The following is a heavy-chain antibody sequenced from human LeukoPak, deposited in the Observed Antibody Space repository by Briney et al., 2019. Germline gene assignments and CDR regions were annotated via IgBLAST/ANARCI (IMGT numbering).Heavy chain of an antibody. V-gene: IGHV4-39*07. J-gene: IGHJ3*02. CDR2: IYSSGST. CDR1: GVSISSGSNY. Sequence: SETLSLTCSVSGVSISSGSNYWGWIRQPPGKTLEWIGSIYSSGSTHYNPSLKSRVIILIDTAKNHFSLNLSSVTAADTAVYYCARSDGYGLVGIWGQGTMVTVSS. D-gene: IGHD3-10*01. CDR3: ARSDGYGLVGI.